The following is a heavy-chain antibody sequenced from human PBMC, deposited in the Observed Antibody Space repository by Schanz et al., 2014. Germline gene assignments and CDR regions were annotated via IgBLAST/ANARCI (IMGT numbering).Heavy chain of an antibody. J-gene: IGHJ6*02. Sequence: ESGGGVVQPGGSLRLSCAASGFTFDDYAMHWVRQAPGKGLEWVSGISWNSGSIGYADSVKGRFTISRDDAKNSLYLQMNSLRAEDTALYYCAKDRQNRVNRVGYYYGMDVWGQGTTVTVSS. V-gene: IGHV3-9*01. CDR1: GFTFDDYA. D-gene: IGHD3-16*01. CDR3: AKDRQNRVNRVGYYYGMDV. CDR2: ISWNSGSI.